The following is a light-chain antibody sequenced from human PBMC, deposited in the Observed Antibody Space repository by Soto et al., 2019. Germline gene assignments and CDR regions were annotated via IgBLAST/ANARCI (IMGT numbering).Light chain of an antibody. V-gene: IGKV3-20*01. CDR1: QSVSSSY. CDR3: QQYGASPS. J-gene: IGKJ4*01. CDR2: GAS. Sequence: DIFLTQSPGTLSLSPGERATLSCRASQSVSSSYLAWYQQTPGQAPRLLIYGASNRATAIPDRFLGSGSGSDFTLTISRLEPEDFAVYYCQQYGASPSFGGGTKVEIK.